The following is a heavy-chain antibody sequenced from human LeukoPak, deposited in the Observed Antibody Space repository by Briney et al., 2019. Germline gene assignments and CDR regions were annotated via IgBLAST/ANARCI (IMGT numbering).Heavy chain of an antibody. J-gene: IGHJ3*02. CDR3: ARRLPPYGDAFDI. D-gene: IGHD5-12*01. CDR1: GFTFSTYA. CDR2: ISGSGGST. V-gene: IGHV3-23*01. Sequence: GGSLRLSCAASGFTFSTYAMSWVRQAPGKGLEWVSAISGSGGSTYYADSVKGRFTISRDNSKNTLYLQMNSLRAEDTAVYYCARRLPPYGDAFDIWGQGTMVTVSS.